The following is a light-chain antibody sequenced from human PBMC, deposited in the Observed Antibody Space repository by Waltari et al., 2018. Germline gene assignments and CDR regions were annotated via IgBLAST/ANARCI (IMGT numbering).Light chain of an antibody. V-gene: IGKV1-12*01. CDR1: QEISSA. CDR3: QQGSSFPPT. J-gene: IGKJ1*01. CDR2: AVS. Sequence: EIQMTQSPSSVSASVGDRVTLTCRAGQEISSALDWYQQKPGQAPNLLLYAVSSVQSWVPSRISGSGSGTDFTLTISRLQPEDLATYYCQQGSSFPPTFGQGTKVEIK.